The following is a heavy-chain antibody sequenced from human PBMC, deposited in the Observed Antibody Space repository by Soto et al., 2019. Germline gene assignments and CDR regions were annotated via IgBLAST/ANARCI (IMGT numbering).Heavy chain of an antibody. D-gene: IGHD5-18*01. CDR2: IKQDGSER. V-gene: IGHV3-7*01. Sequence: GSLRLSCEAPGFSFSTSWMRWVRQPPGKGLEWVANIKQDGSERYYVDSVKGRFTISTDNSKNSLYLQMSTLRAEDTAVYHCVRERRRYNYRGFDSWGQGTPVTVSS. CDR1: GFSFSTSW. CDR3: VRERRRYNYRGFDS. J-gene: IGHJ4*02.